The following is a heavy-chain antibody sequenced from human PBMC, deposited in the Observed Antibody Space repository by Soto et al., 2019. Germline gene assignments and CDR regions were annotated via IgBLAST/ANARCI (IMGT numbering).Heavy chain of an antibody. CDR3: ARDEGRQGPEYFHH. V-gene: IGHV3-74*01. CDR2: INVDGNTI. J-gene: IGHJ1*01. CDR1: GFSFSTYW. Sequence: EVQLVEPGGGLVQPGGSLRLSCAASGFSFSTYWMYWVRQAPGKGLVWVSRINVDGNTINYADSVKGRFTVSRDNAKNTLYLQMNSLRAEDTAVYSCARDEGRQGPEYFHHWGQGTLVTVSS.